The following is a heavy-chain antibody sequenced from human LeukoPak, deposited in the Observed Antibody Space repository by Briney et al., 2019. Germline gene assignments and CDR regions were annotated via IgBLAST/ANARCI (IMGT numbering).Heavy chain of an antibody. J-gene: IGHJ4*02. CDR1: GFTFSKYG. V-gene: IGHV3-48*02. CDR2: ISSSSSTI. Sequence: PGGSLRLSCVASGFTFSKYGMNWVRQAPGKGLEWVSYISSSSSTICYADSVKGRFTISRDNGKHSLYLQMSSLRDEDTAVYYCAKALSGNCFPDNWGQGTLVTVSS. D-gene: IGHD1-26*01. CDR3: AKALSGNCFPDN.